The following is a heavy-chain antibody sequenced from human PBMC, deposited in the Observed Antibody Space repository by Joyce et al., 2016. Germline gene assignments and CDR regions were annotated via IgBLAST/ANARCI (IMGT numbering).Heavy chain of an antibody. D-gene: IGHD6-6*01. CDR2: MNTDGSST. CDR1: GFSFSGYW. V-gene: IGHV3-74*01. CDR3: VRGISARPGGPNRFDP. J-gene: IGHJ5*02. Sequence: EVQLVESGGGLVQPGGSLRLSCAASGFSFSGYWIHWVRQAPGKGRVWVSRMNTDGSSTRFADSVKGRFTISRDNAKNTLYLQMNSLRAEDTAVYYCVRGISARPGGPNRFDPWGQGTLVTVSS.